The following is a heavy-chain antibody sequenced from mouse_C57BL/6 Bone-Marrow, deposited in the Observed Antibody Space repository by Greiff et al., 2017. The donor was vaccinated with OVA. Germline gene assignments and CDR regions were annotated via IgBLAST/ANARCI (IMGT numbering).Heavy chain of an antibody. CDR2: IDPNSGGT. Sequence: QVQLKQPGAELVKPGASVKLSCKASGYTFTSYWMHWVKQRPGRGLEWIGRIDPNSGGTKYNEKFKSKATLTVDKPSSTAYMQLSSLTSEDSAVYYCARGIYYGSIYEYYFDYWGQGTTLTVSS. V-gene: IGHV1-72*01. CDR1: GYTFTSYW. D-gene: IGHD1-1*01. J-gene: IGHJ2*01. CDR3: ARGIYYGSIYEYYFDY.